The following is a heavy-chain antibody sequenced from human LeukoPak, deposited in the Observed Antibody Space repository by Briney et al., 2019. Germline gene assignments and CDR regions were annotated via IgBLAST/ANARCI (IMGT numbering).Heavy chain of an antibody. Sequence: PSETLSLTCAVYGGSFSGYYWSWIRQPPGKGLEWIGEINHSGSTNYNPSLKSRVTISVDTSKNQFSLKLSSVTAADTAVYYCARFAYSDYANAFDIWGQGTMVTVSS. CDR2: INHSGST. CDR3: ARFAYSDYANAFDI. J-gene: IGHJ3*02. V-gene: IGHV4-34*01. CDR1: GGSFSGYY. D-gene: IGHD4-17*01.